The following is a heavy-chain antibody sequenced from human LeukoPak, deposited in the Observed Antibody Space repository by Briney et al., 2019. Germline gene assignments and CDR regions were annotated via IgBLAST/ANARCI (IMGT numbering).Heavy chain of an antibody. CDR3: TKVRSSSWYRQYSDYFDY. V-gene: IGHV3-30*18. CDR1: GFTFSSYG. D-gene: IGHD6-13*01. Sequence: PGRSLRLSCAASGFTFSSYGMHWVRQAPGKGLEWVAVISYDGSNKYYADSVKGRFTISRDNSKNTLYLQMNSLRAEDTAVYYCTKVRSSSWYRQYSDYFDYWGQGTLVTVSS. J-gene: IGHJ4*02. CDR2: ISYDGSNK.